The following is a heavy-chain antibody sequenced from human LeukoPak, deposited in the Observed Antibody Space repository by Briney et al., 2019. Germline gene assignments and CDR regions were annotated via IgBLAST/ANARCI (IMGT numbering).Heavy chain of an antibody. CDR3: ARSKGYYDSSGYPELFDY. V-gene: IGHV4-59*01. J-gene: IGHJ4*02. D-gene: IGHD3-22*01. CDR2: IYYSGST. CDR1: GGSISSYY. Sequence: SETLSLTCTVSGGSISSYYWSWIRQPPGKGLEWIGYIYYSGSTNYNSSLKSRATISVDTSKNQFSLKLSSVTAADTAVYYCARSKGYYDSSGYPELFDYWGQGTLVTVSS.